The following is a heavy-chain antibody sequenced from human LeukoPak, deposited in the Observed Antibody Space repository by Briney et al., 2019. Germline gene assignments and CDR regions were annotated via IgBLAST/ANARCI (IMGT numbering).Heavy chain of an antibody. CDR3: ARDRLYCSGGSCYSSWFDP. CDR1: GYTFTSYG. Sequence: ASVKVSCKASGYTFTSYGISWVRQAPGQGLEWMGWISAYNGNTNYAQKPQGRVTMTTDTSTSTAYLELRSLRSDDTAVYYCARDRLYCSGGSCYSSWFDPWGQGTLVTVSS. V-gene: IGHV1-18*01. J-gene: IGHJ5*02. CDR2: ISAYNGNT. D-gene: IGHD2-15*01.